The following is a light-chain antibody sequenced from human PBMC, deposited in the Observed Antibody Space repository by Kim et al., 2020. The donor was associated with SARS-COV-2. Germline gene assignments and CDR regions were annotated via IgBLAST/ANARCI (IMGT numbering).Light chain of an antibody. V-gene: IGKV3-15*01. CDR3: KQYNNWPWT. CDR2: GAS. CDR1: QSVSSN. Sequence: EIAMTQSPATLSVSPGERATLSCRAGQSVSSNLAWYQQKPGQAPRILIYGASTRATGIPARFSGSGSGTEFTLTISSLQSEDFAVYYCKQYNNWPWTFGQGTKVDIK. J-gene: IGKJ1*01.